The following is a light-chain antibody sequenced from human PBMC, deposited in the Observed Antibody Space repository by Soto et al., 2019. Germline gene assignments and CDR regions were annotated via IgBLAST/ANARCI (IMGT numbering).Light chain of an antibody. CDR3: QQYGTSPWT. J-gene: IGKJ1*01. CDR2: AAS. V-gene: IGKV3-20*01. CDR1: QSVSSRY. Sequence: EIVLTQSPGTLSVSPGERATLSCRASQSVSSRYVAWYQQKPGQAPRLLIYAASGRATGIPDRFSGSGSVTDFTLSISRLEPEDFGVYHCQQYGTSPWTFGQGTKVEIK.